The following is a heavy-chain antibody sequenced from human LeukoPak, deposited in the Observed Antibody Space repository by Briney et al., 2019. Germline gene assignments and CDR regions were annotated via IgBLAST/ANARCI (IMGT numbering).Heavy chain of an antibody. CDR3: ARQTGRITVPDY. CDR2: IYPGDSET. D-gene: IGHD3-3*01. V-gene: IGHV5-51*01. Sequence: GESLKISCKGSGYSLTSHWIGWVRQMPGKGLEWMGIIYPGDSETKYSPSFQGHVTISADKSISTAYLQWSSLKASDTAMYFCARQTGRITVPDYWGQGTLVTVSS. J-gene: IGHJ4*02. CDR1: GYSLTSHW.